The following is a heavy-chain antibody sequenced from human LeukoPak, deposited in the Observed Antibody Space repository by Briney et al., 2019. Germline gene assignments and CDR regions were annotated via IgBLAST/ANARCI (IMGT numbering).Heavy chain of an antibody. CDR2: MNPNSGNS. J-gene: IGHJ4*02. CDR3: ATIIVVADGFDY. D-gene: IGHD6-19*01. CDR1: GYTFTRND. V-gene: IGHV1-8*03. Sequence: GASVKVSCKTSGYTFTRNDINWVRQATGQGLEWMGWMNPNSGNSGYAQKFQGRVTITRDNSISTAYMELNSLTSEDTAVYYCATIIVVADGFDYWGQGTLVTVSS.